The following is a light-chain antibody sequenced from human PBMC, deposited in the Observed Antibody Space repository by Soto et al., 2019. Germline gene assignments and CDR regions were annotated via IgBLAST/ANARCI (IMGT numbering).Light chain of an antibody. CDR3: QHYGGSPPYT. J-gene: IGKJ2*01. CDR1: QSVSSSY. Sequence: EVVLTQSPGTLSLSPGERATLSCRASQSVSSSYLAWYQQKPGQAPRLLIYGASSRATGIPDRFSGSGSETDFTLTISRLEPEDFAVYYCQHYGGSPPYTFGQGTKLEIK. CDR2: GAS. V-gene: IGKV3-20*01.